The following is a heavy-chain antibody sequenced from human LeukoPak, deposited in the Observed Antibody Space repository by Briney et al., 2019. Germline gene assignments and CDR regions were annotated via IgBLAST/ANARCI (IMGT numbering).Heavy chain of an antibody. V-gene: IGHV3-30*04. D-gene: IGHD3-10*01. Sequence: QPGRSLRLSCAASGFTFSSYAMHWVRQAPGKGLEWVAVISYDGSNKYYADSVKGRFTISRDNSKNTLYLQMNSLRAEDTAVYYCAGGLLLWFGELSQPFDYWGQGTLVTVSS. CDR3: AGGLLLWFGELSQPFDY. CDR2: ISYDGSNK. CDR1: GFTFSSYA. J-gene: IGHJ4*02.